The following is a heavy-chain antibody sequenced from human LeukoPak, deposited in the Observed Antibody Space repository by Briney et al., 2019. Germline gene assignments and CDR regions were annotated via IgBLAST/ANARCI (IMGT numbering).Heavy chain of an antibody. V-gene: IGHV1-69*06. CDR2: IIPIFGTA. CDR1: GGTFISYA. CDR3: ARGGPRYYDSSGYYLNWFDP. J-gene: IGHJ5*02. Sequence: GASVKVSCKASGGTFISYAISWVRQAPGQGLEWMGGIIPIFGTANYAQKFQGRVTITADKSTSTAYMELSSLRSEDTAVYYCARGGPRYYDSSGYYLNWFDPWGQGTLVTVSS. D-gene: IGHD3-22*01.